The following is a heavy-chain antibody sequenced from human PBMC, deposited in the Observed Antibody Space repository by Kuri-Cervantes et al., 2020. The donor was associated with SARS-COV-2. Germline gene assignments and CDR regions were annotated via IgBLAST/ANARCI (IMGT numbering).Heavy chain of an antibody. CDR1: GFTFSSYW. V-gene: IGHV3-7*01. J-gene: IGHJ6*03. Sequence: GESLKISCAASGFTFSSYWMSWVRQAPGKGLEWVANIKQDGSEKYYVDSVKGRFTISRDNAKNSLYLQMNSLRAEDTAVYYCARVADTMVRGSFPYYYYYYYMDVWGKGTTVTVSS. CDR3: ARVADTMVRGSFPYYYYYYYMDV. D-gene: IGHD3-10*01. CDR2: IKQDGSEK.